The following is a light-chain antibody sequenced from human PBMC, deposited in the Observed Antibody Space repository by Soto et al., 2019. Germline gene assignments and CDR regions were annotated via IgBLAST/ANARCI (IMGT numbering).Light chain of an antibody. CDR3: SSYVSSSTHV. CDR1: SSDVGGYNY. CDR2: DVS. V-gene: IGLV2-14*01. J-gene: IGLJ2*01. Sequence: QSALTQPASVSGSPGQSITISCTGTSSDVGGYNYVSWYQQHPGKAPKLIIYDVSNRPSGVSDRFSGSKSGNTASLPISGLQAEDEADYYCSSYVSSSTHVFGGGTKLTVL.